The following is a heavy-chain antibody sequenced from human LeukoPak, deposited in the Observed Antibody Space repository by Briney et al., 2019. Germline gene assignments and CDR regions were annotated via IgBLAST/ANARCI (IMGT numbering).Heavy chain of an antibody. Sequence: SETLSLTCSVPGGSISSTYWRWIRQPPGKGLEWIGNIYHSGGPNYNPSLNGRVTISIDTSKNQFSLKLTSVTAADTAVYFCARRGRSSSWYGDAFDIWGQGTVVAVSS. V-gene: IGHV4-59*08. CDR1: GGSISSTY. J-gene: IGHJ3*02. CDR3: ARRGRSSSWYGDAFDI. CDR2: IYHSGGP. D-gene: IGHD6-13*01.